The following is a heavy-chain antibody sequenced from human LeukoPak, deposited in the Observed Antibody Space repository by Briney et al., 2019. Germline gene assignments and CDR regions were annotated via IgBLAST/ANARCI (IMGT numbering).Heavy chain of an antibody. CDR3: ASDRLRFFDWCY. J-gene: IGHJ4*02. CDR2: IYYSGST. CDR1: GGSISSSSYY. D-gene: IGHD3-9*01. Sequence: SETLSLTCTASGGSISSSSYYWGWIRQPPGKGLEWIGSIYYSGSTHYNPSLKSRVTISVDTSKNQFSLKLSSVTAADTAVYYCASDRLRFFDWCYWGQGTLVTVSS. V-gene: IGHV4-39*01.